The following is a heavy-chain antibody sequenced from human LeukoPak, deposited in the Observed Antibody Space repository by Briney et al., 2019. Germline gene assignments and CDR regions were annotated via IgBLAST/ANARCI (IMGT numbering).Heavy chain of an antibody. J-gene: IGHJ6*02. CDR1: GFILSNHW. Sequence: GSLRLSCAASGFILSNHWMTWVRQAPGKGPEWVANMNKDGSQKYYVDSVKGRFTISRDTAKNSLYLQMNNLRVEDTALYYCARNNDMDVWGQGTTVIASS. CDR3: ARNNDMDV. D-gene: IGHD1/OR15-1a*01. CDR2: MNKDGSQK. V-gene: IGHV3-7*03.